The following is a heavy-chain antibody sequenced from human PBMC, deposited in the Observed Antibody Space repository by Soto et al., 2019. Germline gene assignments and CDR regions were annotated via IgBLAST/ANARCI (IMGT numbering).Heavy chain of an antibody. V-gene: IGHV3-74*01. J-gene: IGHJ4*02. CDR3: ERDPIGYYYDNSGYNDY. CDR1: GFTLSKYW. D-gene: IGHD3-22*01. CDR2: INSDGSST. Sequence: GGSLRLSCAASGFTLSKYWRHWVRQSPGRGLVWGARINSDGSSTNYADYVKGRFTISRDNAKNTLYLQMNTLGAEDTAVYYCERDPIGYYYDNSGYNDYWGQGALVTVSS.